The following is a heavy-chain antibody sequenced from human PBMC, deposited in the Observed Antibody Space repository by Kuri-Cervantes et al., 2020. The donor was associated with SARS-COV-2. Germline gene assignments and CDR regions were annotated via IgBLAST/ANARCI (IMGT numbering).Heavy chain of an antibody. CDR3: ATEVGATNFDH. CDR1: EGSMRAPY. Sequence: GSLRLSCSVSEGSMRAPYYSWIRQTPAMGLEWIGRVYISGSTNYNPSLKGRVTMSVDTSKSQFSLELTSVTAADTAVYYCATEVGATNFDHWGQGILVTVSS. J-gene: IGHJ4*02. CDR2: VYISGST. D-gene: IGHD1-26*01. V-gene: IGHV4-4*07.